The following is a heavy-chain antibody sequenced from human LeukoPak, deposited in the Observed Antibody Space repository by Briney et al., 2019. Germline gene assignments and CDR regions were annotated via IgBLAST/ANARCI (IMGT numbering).Heavy chain of an antibody. CDR2: IYPGDSDS. Sequence: GESLKISCKGSGYSFTSYWIGWVRQMSGKGLEWMGIIYPGDSDSRYSPSFQGQVTISADKFISTAYLQWSSLKASDTAMYYCARSCRDGYRDFDYWGQGTLVTVSS. D-gene: IGHD5-24*01. V-gene: IGHV5-51*01. J-gene: IGHJ4*02. CDR3: ARSCRDGYRDFDY. CDR1: GYSFTSYW.